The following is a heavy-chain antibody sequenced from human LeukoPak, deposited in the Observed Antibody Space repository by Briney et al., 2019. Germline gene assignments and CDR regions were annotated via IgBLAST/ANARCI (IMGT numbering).Heavy chain of an antibody. J-gene: IGHJ5*02. Sequence: GASVKVSCKASGYIFSNYGMTWVRQAPGQGLEWMGWINTNTGNPTYAQGFTGRFVFSLDTSVSTAYLQISSLKAEDTAVYYCARDSGLTEGYCSGGSCYFGSAMVDPWGQGTLVTVSS. CDR2: INTNTGNP. CDR1: GYIFSNYG. D-gene: IGHD2-15*01. CDR3: ARDSGLTEGYCSGGSCYFGSAMVDP. V-gene: IGHV7-4-1*02.